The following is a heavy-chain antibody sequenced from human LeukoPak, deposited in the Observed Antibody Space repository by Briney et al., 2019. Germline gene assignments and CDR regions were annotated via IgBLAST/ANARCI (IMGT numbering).Heavy chain of an antibody. Sequence: ASVKVSCKASGYTFTSYGISWVRQAPGQGLEWMGWISAYNGNTNYAQKLQGRVTMTTDTSTSTAYMELRSLRSDDTAVYYCARVTGYSSGWFRSSFDYWDQGTLVTVSS. CDR3: ARVTGYSSGWFRSSFDY. J-gene: IGHJ4*02. CDR2: ISAYNGNT. CDR1: GYTFTSYG. V-gene: IGHV1-18*01. D-gene: IGHD6-19*01.